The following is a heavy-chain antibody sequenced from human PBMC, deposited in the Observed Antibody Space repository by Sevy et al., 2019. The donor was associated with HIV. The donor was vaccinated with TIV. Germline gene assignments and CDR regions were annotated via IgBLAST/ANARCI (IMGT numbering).Heavy chain of an antibody. CDR3: GRDLVVVAATLHYYYYGKDV. CDR2: IIPIFGTA. V-gene: IGHV1-69*13. Sequence: ASVKVSCKASGGTFSSYAISWVRQAPGQGLEWMGGIIPIFGTANYAQKFQGRVTITQDESTGTAYMELSSLRSEDTAGYYCGRDLVVVAATLHYYYYGKDVWGQGTTVTVSS. D-gene: IGHD2-15*01. CDR1: GGTFSSYA. J-gene: IGHJ6*02.